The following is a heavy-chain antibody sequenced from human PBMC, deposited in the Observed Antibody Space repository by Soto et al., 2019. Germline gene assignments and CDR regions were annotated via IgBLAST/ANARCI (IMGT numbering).Heavy chain of an antibody. D-gene: IGHD6-19*01. V-gene: IGHV1-69*02. Sequence: QVQLVQSGAEVKKPGSSVKVSCKASGGTFSSYTISWVRQAPGQGLEWMERIIPILAIANYAQKFQGRVTVTADKSTSPAYMTVSSLRSEDTGVYYCAGGSVAGADALDIWGQGTIVTVSS. CDR2: IIPILAIA. CDR3: AGGSVAGADALDI. J-gene: IGHJ3*02. CDR1: GGTFSSYT.